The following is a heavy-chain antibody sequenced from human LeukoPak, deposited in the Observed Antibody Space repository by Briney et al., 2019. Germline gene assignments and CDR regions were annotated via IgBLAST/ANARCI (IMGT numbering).Heavy chain of an antibody. CDR1: GGSISSHY. Sequence: SETLSLTCTVSGGSISSHYWSWIRQPPRKGQEWIGYIYYSGSTNYNPSLKSRVTISVDTSKNQFSLKLSSVTAADTAVYYCARETHSSSWYYYYMDVWGKGTTVTVSS. CDR3: ARETHSSSWYYYYMDV. CDR2: IYYSGST. D-gene: IGHD6-6*01. V-gene: IGHV4-59*11. J-gene: IGHJ6*03.